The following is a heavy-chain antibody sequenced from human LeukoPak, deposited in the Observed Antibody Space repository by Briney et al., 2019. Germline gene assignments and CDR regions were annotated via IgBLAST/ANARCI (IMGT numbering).Heavy chain of an antibody. CDR1: GGSISSSSYY. CDR3: ARHVPARVAARWFDP. V-gene: IGHV4-39*01. J-gene: IGHJ5*02. CDR2: IYYSGST. D-gene: IGHD2-15*01. Sequence: SETLSLTCIVSGGSISSSSYYWGWIRQPPGKGLEWIGSIYYSGSTYYNPSLKSRVTISVDTSKNQFSLKLSSVTAADTAVYYCARHVPARVAARWFDPWGQGTLVTVSS.